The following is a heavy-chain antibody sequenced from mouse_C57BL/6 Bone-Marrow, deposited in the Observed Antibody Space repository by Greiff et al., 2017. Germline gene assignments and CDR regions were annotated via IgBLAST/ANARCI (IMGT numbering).Heavy chain of an antibody. J-gene: IGHJ1*03. CDR3: TTSRYFDV. V-gene: IGHV14-4*01. Sequence: VQLQQSGAELVRPGASVKLSCTASGFNIKDDYMHWVKQRPEQGLEWIGWIDPENGDTEYASKFQGKATITAETSSNTAYLQLSSLTSEDTAVYYCTTSRYFDVWGTETTVTVSS. CDR2: IDPENGDT. CDR1: GFNIKDDY.